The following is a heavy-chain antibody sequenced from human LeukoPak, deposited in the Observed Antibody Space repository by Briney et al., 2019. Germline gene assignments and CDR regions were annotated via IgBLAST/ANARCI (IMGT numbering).Heavy chain of an antibody. CDR1: GFTFSRDW. CDR2: ISDDGSIT. V-gene: IGHV3-74*03. J-gene: IGHJ4*02. CDR3: TRDFVF. D-gene: IGHD3-3*01. Sequence: GGSLRLSCAASGFTFSRDWVHWVRQAPGKGLVWVSRISDDGSITTYADSVQGRFTISRDNARNSEYLQMNALRVDDTAVYYCTRDFVFWGQGTLVTASS.